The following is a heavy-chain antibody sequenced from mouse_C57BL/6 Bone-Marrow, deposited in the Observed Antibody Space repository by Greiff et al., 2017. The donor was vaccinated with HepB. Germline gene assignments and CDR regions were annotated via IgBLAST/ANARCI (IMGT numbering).Heavy chain of an antibody. J-gene: IGHJ2*01. CDR3: AKFPGY. CDR2: INPSTGGT. CDR1: GYSFTGYY. V-gene: IGHV1-42*01. Sequence: DVKLQESGPELVKPGASVKISCKASGYSFTGYYMNWVKQSPEKSLEWIGEINPSTGGTTYNQKFKAKATLTVDKSSSTAYMQLKSLTSEDSAVYYCAKFPGYWGQGTTLTVSS.